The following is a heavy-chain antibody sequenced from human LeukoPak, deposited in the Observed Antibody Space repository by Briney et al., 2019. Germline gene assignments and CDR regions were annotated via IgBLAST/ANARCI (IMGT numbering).Heavy chain of an antibody. V-gene: IGHV3-7*03. CDR3: ARDPGRTGFDY. Sequence: SGGSLRLSCVASGFTFSSYWMSWVRQAPGKGLEWVANIKQDGSGLYYVESVKGRFTISRDNAKNSLYLRMTSLRAEDTAVYYCARDPGRTGFDYWGQGTLVTVSS. D-gene: IGHD1/OR15-1a*01. CDR2: IKQDGSGL. CDR1: GFTFSSYW. J-gene: IGHJ4*02.